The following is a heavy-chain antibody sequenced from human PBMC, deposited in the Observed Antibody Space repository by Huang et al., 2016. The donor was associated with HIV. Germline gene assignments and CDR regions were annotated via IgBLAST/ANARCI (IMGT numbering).Heavy chain of an antibody. Sequence: QVHLQQWGAGLLKSAETLSLTCAVYGGSLSGYYWRWLRQTPGKGLEWIGEINHIVSTNENQSLKSRVSISMDGSKKQFSLKLRSISDADTAVYFCARDATKNPRGWFDPWGQGTLVTVSS. D-gene: IGHD3-10*01. CDR1: GGSLSGYY. V-gene: IGHV4-34*02. CDR2: INHIVST. CDR3: ARDATKNPRGWFDP. J-gene: IGHJ5*02.